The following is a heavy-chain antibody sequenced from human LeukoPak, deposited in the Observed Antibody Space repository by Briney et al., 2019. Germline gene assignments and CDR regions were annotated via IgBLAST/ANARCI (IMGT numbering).Heavy chain of an antibody. CDR2: IIPIFGTA. J-gene: IGHJ4*02. CDR1: GGTFSSYA. D-gene: IGHD2-15*01. V-gene: IGHV1-69*05. CDR3: ATDLVVAATGLDY. Sequence: SVKVSCKASGGTFSSYAISWLRQAPGQGLEWMGRIIPIFGTANYAQKFQGRVTITTDESTSTAYMELSSLRSEDTAVYYCATDLVVAATGLDYWGQGTLVTVSS.